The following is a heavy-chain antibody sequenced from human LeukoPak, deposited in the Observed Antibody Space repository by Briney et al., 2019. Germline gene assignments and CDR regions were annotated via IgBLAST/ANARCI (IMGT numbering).Heavy chain of an antibody. CDR1: GFTFSGYS. CDR3: AREYYYGFDF. Sequence: PGGSLRLSCVASGFTFSGYSMNWVRQAPGKGLEWVSSITISSDIYYADSVKGRFTISRDNAKNSLFLQMNSLRAEDTAVYYCAREYYYGFDFWGQGALVTVSS. V-gene: IGHV3-21*01. J-gene: IGHJ4*02. CDR2: ITISSDI. D-gene: IGHD3-10*01.